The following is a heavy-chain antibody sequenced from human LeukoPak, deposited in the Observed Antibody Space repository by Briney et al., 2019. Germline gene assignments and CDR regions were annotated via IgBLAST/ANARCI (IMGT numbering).Heavy chain of an antibody. CDR3: ARWGGWHTVVVTAIRGNYYFGMDV. V-gene: IGHV3-30*14. Sequence: PGGSLRLSCAASGFTFSNYAMHWVRQAPGKGLEWVAVISYDGSTKFYADSVKGRSTISRDNSKNTLYLQMNSLRAEDTAVYYCARWGGWHTVVVTAIRGNYYFGMDVWGQGTTVTVSS. J-gene: IGHJ6*02. CDR1: GFTFSNYA. CDR2: ISYDGSTK. D-gene: IGHD2-21*02.